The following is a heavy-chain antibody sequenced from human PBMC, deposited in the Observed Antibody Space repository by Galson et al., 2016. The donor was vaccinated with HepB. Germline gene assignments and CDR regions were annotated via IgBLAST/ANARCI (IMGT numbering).Heavy chain of an antibody. V-gene: IGHV4-34*01. CDR1: GFTFSKYA. Sequence: LRLSCAASGFTFSKYAMTWIRQPPGKGLEWIGEINHSGTINYNPSLKSRVTISVDTSKNQFSLNLGSVTAADTAVYYCARRTVVPTAGNWFDPWGQGTLVTVSS. CDR3: ARRTVVPTAGNWFDP. J-gene: IGHJ5*02. CDR2: INHSGTI. D-gene: IGHD2-2*01.